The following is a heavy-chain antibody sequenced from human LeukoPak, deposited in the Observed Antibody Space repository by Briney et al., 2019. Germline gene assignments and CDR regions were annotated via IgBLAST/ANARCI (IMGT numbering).Heavy chain of an antibody. V-gene: IGHV4-34*01. CDR2: TNHSGST. J-gene: IGHJ4*02. Sequence: SETLSLTCAVYGGSFSVYYWSWIRQPPGKGLEWIGETNHSGSTNYNPSLKSRVTISVDTSKNQFSLKLSSVTAADTAVYYCARGRLGIAVAYSVVGRARIDYWGQGTLVTVSS. D-gene: IGHD6-19*01. CDR1: GGSFSVYY. CDR3: ARGRLGIAVAYSVVGRARIDY.